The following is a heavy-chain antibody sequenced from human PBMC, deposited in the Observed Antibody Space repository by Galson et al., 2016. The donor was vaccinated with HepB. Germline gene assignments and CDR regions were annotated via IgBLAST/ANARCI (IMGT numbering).Heavy chain of an antibody. D-gene: IGHD6-25*01. J-gene: IGHJ4*02. CDR2: IDGGKGNT. CDR1: GYTFTRYG. V-gene: IGHV1-3*01. Sequence: SVKVSCKASGYTFTRYGLHWVRQAPGQSLEWMGWIDGGKGNTEYSEKFQGRVAFTRDTLASAAYMELTSLRSEDTAIYYCARCAAADFVFDFWGQGTLVTVSS. CDR3: ARCAAADFVFDF.